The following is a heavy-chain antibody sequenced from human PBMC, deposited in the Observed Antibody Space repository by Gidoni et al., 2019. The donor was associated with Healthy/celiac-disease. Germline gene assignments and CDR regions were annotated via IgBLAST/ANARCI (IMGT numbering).Heavy chain of an antibody. V-gene: IGHV4-39*01. D-gene: IGHD2-21*02. J-gene: IGHJ3*02. Sequence: QLQLQESGPGLVKPSETLSLTCTVSGGSISSSSYYWGWIRQPPGKGLECIGNIYYSGSTSYTPSLKSRVTISVDTSKNQFSLKLSSVTAADTAVYYCARLLGGDDVAFDIWGQGTMVTVSS. CDR2: IYYSGST. CDR1: GGSISSSSYY. CDR3: ARLLGGDDVAFDI.